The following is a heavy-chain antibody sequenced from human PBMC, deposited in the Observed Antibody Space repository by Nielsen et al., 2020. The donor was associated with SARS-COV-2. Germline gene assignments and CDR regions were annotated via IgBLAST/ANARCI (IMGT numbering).Heavy chain of an antibody. Sequence: GESLKISCAASGFTFSSYAMHWVRQAPGKGLEWVAVISYDGSNKYYADSVKGRFTISRDNSKNTLYLQMNSLRAEDTAVYYCARDGADILTGYFAPEGRFDYWGQGTLVTVSS. CDR1: GFTFSSYA. CDR2: ISYDGSNK. D-gene: IGHD3-9*01. J-gene: IGHJ4*02. CDR3: ARDGADILTGYFAPEGRFDY. V-gene: IGHV3-30*04.